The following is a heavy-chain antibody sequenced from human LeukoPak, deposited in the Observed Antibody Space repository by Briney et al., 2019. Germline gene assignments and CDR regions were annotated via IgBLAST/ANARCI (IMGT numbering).Heavy chain of an antibody. CDR2: IYYSGST. V-gene: IGHV4-59*01. J-gene: IGHJ3*02. CDR3: ARDYDSSGYSI. Sequence: KPSETLSLTCTVSGGSISSYYWSWIRQPPGKGLGYIGYIYYSGSTNYNPSLKSRVTISADTSKNQFSLKLSSVTAADTAVYYCARDYDSSGYSIWGQGTMVTVSS. D-gene: IGHD3-22*01. CDR1: GGSISSYY.